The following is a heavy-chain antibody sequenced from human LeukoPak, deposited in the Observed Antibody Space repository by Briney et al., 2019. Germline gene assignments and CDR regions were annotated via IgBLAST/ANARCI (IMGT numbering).Heavy chain of an antibody. D-gene: IGHD6-13*01. V-gene: IGHV1-46*01. Sequence: GASVKVSCKASGYTFTGYYMHWVRQAPGQGLEWMGIINPSGGSTSYAQKFQGRVTMTRDMSTSTVYMELSSLRSEDTAVYYCARDRAAAGTVGTYYYYMDVWGKGTTVTVSS. J-gene: IGHJ6*03. CDR2: INPSGGST. CDR1: GYTFTGYY. CDR3: ARDRAAAGTVGTYYYYMDV.